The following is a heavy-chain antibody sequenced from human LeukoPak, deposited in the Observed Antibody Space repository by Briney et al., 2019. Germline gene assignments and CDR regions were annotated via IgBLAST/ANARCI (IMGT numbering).Heavy chain of an antibody. CDR1: GGSISSYY. CDR2: IYYSGST. J-gene: IGHJ4*02. Sequence: PSETLSLTCTVSGGSISSYYWSWIRQPPGKGLEWIGYIYYSGSTNYNPSFKSRVTISVDTSKNQFSLKLSSVTAADTAVYYCARAQYSYGAIDYWGQGTLVTVSS. D-gene: IGHD5-18*01. CDR3: ARAQYSYGAIDY. V-gene: IGHV4-59*01.